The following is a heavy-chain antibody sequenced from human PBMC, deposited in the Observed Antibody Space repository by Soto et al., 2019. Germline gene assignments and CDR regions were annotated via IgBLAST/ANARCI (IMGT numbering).Heavy chain of an antibody. D-gene: IGHD6-19*01. V-gene: IGHV4-4*07. J-gene: IGHJ6*02. CDR1: GADINTYS. Sequence: SETLSLTCSVSGADINTYSWTWIRQPAGKGLEWIGRIYTSASINYNPSLKGRVTLSVDTSTNQVSLRMASVTAADTAIYYCARDREAGYNFYYGMDVWGQGTTVTVSS. CDR2: IYTSASI. CDR3: ARDREAGYNFYYGMDV.